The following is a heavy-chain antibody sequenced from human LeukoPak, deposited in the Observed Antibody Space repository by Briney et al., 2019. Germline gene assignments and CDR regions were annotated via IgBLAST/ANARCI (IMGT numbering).Heavy chain of an antibody. Sequence: PGGSLRLSCVASGFIFSNYAMTWVRQAPGKGLEWVSVISGSGDTTYYADSVKGRFAISRDNSKNTLYLQMNSLRAEDTAVYSCSKGVGRGYTYYYFYGMDVWGQGTTVTVSS. J-gene: IGHJ6*02. D-gene: IGHD5-18*01. CDR3: SKGVGRGYTYYYFYGMDV. V-gene: IGHV3-23*01. CDR2: ISGSGDTT. CDR1: GFIFSNYA.